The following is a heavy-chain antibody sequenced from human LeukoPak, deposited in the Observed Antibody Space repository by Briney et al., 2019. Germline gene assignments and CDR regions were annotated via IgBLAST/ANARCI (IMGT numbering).Heavy chain of an antibody. V-gene: IGHV3-7*01. CDR3: ARPYDILAGYYFNAFDI. CDR2: IKEDGSAE. J-gene: IGHJ3*02. CDR1: GFTFTNYW. Sequence: GGSLRLSCAAAGFTFTNYWMIWVRQAPGKGLEWVANIKEDGSAEFYVDSVKGRFTLSRDNAKNSVYLQMNSLRAEDTAVYYCARPYDILAGYYFNAFDIWGQGTMVTVSS. D-gene: IGHD3-9*01.